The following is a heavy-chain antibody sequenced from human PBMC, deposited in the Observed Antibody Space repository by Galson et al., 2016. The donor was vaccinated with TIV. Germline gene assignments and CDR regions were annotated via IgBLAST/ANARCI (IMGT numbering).Heavy chain of an antibody. CDR3: ARSGDYGDY. D-gene: IGHD4-17*01. CDR2: MNPNRGNT. CDR1: GYTFTSYD. V-gene: IGHV1-8*02. Sequence: SVKVSCKASGYTFTSYDINSVRQATGQGLEWMGWMNPNRGNTGYAQKIRGRVTMTRNTFVRTAYMELSSLKSEDTAVYYCARSGDYGDYWGQGTLVTVSS. J-gene: IGHJ4*02.